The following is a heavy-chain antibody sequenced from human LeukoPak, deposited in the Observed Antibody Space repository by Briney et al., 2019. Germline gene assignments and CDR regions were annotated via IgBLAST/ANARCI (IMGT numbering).Heavy chain of an antibody. CDR2: ISSSGKTV. CDR1: GFTFRTYE. Sequence: GGSLRLSCAASGFTFRTYEMNWVRQAPGKGLEWVSYISSSGKTVYYADSVKGRFTISRDNAKNSVYLQMNSLRAEDTAVYYCARDGYNNNWHNSFDTWGQGTMVTVSS. CDR3: ARDGYNNNWHNSFDT. D-gene: IGHD6-13*01. V-gene: IGHV3-48*03. J-gene: IGHJ3*02.